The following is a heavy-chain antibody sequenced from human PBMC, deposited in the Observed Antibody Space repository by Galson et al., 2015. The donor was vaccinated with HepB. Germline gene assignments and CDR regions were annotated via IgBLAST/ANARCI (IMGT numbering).Heavy chain of an antibody. J-gene: IGHJ4*02. CDR1: GFTFSRYA. Sequence: SLRLSCAASGFTFSRYAMHWVRQAPGKGLECVALRDSVKGRFTISRDYSMSTLYLQMNSLRDEDTAIYYCARSPAAAAFFDFWGQGTLLTVSS. CDR3: ARSPAAAAFFDF. D-gene: IGHD6-13*01. V-gene: IGHV3-33*01. CDR2: R.